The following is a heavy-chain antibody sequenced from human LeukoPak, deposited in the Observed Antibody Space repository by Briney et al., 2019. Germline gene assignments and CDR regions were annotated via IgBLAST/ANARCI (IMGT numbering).Heavy chain of an antibody. V-gene: IGHV1-24*01. Sequence: GASVKVSCKVSGYTVTELSMQWVRQSPGKGLEWMGGFHPEDGETIYAQEFQGRVTMTEDTSTDTAYMELRSLRSDDTAVYYCARVDRGYSYAFDYWGQGTLVTVSS. J-gene: IGHJ4*02. CDR3: ARVDRGYSYAFDY. CDR2: FHPEDGET. D-gene: IGHD5-18*01. CDR1: GYTVTELS.